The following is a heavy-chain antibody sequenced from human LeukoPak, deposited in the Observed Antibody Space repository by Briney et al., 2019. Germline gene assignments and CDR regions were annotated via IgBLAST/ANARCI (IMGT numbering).Heavy chain of an antibody. Sequence: GASVKVSCKISGYTLPELSMHWARQAPGKGLEWMGGFDPEDGETIYAQKFQGRVTMTEDTSTGTAYMELSSLRSEDTAVYDCATENGSGSYYGMDVWGQGTTVTVSS. CDR3: ATENGSGSYYGMDV. CDR1: GYTLPELS. CDR2: FDPEDGET. J-gene: IGHJ6*02. D-gene: IGHD3-10*01. V-gene: IGHV1-24*01.